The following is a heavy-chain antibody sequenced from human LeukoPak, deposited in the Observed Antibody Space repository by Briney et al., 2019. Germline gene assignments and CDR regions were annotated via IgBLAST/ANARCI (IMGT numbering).Heavy chain of an antibody. V-gene: IGHV3-30*03. CDR3: ARWGASVGFDY. Sequence: GGSLRLSCAASGFTFSSYGMHWVRQAPGKGLEWVALISYDGSNKDYADSVKGRFTISRDNSKNTLYLQMNSLRAEDTAVYYCARWGASVGFDYWGQGTLVTVSS. D-gene: IGHD3-16*01. CDR2: ISYDGSNK. J-gene: IGHJ4*02. CDR1: GFTFSSYG.